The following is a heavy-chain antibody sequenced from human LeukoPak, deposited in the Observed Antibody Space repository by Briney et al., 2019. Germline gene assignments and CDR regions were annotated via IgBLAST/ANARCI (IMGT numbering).Heavy chain of an antibody. D-gene: IGHD2-2*01. Sequence: GGSLRLSCAASGFTVSSNYMNWVRQAPGKGLEWVSSISSSSSYIYYADSVKGRFTISRDNAKNSLYLQMNSLRAEDTAVYYCARVLTEYQLLAWFDPWGQGTLVTVSS. CDR3: ARVLTEYQLLAWFDP. CDR1: GFTVSSNY. J-gene: IGHJ5*02. CDR2: ISSSSSYI. V-gene: IGHV3-21*01.